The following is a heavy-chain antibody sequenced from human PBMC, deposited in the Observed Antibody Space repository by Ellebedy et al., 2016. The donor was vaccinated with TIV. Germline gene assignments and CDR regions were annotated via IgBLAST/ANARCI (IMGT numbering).Heavy chain of an antibody. V-gene: IGHV3-23*01. D-gene: IGHD5-18*01. CDR1: GFTFNSYA. J-gene: IGHJ4*02. CDR2: ISNTGSRT. Sequence: GESLKISCAASGFTFNSYAMSWVRQAPGKGLEWVSTISNTGSRTYYADSVKGRFTISRDNSKRTVDLQMNSLRDDDTAVYFCAKDRTPGDGYWVFDNWGQGTLVTVSS. CDR3: AKDRTPGDGYWVFDN.